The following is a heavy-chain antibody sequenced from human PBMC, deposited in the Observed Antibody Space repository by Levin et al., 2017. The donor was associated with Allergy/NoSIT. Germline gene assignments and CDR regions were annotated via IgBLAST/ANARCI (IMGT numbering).Heavy chain of an antibody. V-gene: IGHV3-9*01. CDR2: TSWNSGSI. CDR1: GFTFDDYA. D-gene: IGHD3-10*01. CDR3: ARDNIGLPDAFDI. Sequence: GGSLRLSCAASGFTFDDYAMHWVRQAPGKGLEWVSGTSWNSGSIGYADSVKGRFTISRDNAKNSLYLQMNSLRTEDTALYYCARDNIGLPDAFDIWGQGTMVIVSS. J-gene: IGHJ3*02.